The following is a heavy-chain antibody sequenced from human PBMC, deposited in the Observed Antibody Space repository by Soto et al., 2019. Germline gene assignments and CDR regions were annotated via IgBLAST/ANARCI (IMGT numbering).Heavy chain of an antibody. D-gene: IGHD3-16*02. J-gene: IGHJ4*02. CDR1: GFTFSSYA. CDR2: ISGSGDSK. Sequence: GGSLRLSCAASGFTFSSYALSWVRQGPGKGLEWVSGISGSGDSKHYSDSLKGRFTISRDNSKNTLFLQMNSLRAEDTAVYYCAKDYDYVWGSYRSLYYFDYWGQGTLVTVSS. V-gene: IGHV3-23*01. CDR3: AKDYDYVWGSYRSLYYFDY.